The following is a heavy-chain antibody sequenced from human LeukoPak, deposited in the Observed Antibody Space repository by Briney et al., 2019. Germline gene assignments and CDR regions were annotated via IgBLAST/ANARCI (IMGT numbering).Heavy chain of an antibody. Sequence: GGSLRLSCAASGFTFSSYTMNWVRQPPGKGLEWVSNIGTSSTTIYYADSVKGRFTISRDNSKNTLYLQMNSLRAEDTAVYYCASTLPHMDVWGMGSLAYWGQGTLVTVSS. CDR1: GFTFSSYT. CDR3: ASTLPHMDVWGMGSLAY. V-gene: IGHV3-48*01. J-gene: IGHJ4*02. D-gene: IGHD2-8*02. CDR2: IGTSSTTI.